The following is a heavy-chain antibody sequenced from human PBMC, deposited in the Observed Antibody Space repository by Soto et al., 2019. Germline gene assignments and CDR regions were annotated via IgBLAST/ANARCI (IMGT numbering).Heavy chain of an antibody. J-gene: IGHJ3*02. CDR2: INAGNGNT. CDR3: AREDVRNYYDSSGYYYDAFDI. D-gene: IGHD3-22*01. Sequence: QVPLVQSGAEVKKPGASVKVSCKASGYTFTSYAMHWVRQAPGQRLEWMGWINAGNGNTKYSQKFQGRVTITRDTSASTAYMELSSLRSEDTAVYYCAREDVRNYYDSSGYYYDAFDIWGQGTMVTVSS. CDR1: GYTFTSYA. V-gene: IGHV1-3*01.